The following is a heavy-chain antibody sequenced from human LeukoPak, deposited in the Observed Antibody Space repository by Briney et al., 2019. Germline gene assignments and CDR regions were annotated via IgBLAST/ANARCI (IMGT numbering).Heavy chain of an antibody. Sequence: PSETLSLTCTVSGGSISSYYWSWIRQPPGKGLEWIGYIYYSGSTNYNPSLKSRVTISVDTSKNQFSLKLSSVTAADTAVYYCARDPRVTYFDYWGQGTLVTVSS. CDR1: GGSISSYY. J-gene: IGHJ4*02. D-gene: IGHD2-21*02. V-gene: IGHV4-59*01. CDR2: IYYSGST. CDR3: ARDPRVTYFDY.